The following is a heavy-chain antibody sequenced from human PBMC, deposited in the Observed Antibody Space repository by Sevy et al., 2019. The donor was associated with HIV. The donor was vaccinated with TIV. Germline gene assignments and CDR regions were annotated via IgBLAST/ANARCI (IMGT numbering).Heavy chain of an antibody. CDR3: PRAGYYDSSGYYSGDYYYGMDV. V-gene: IGHV4-59*01. CDR1: GGSISSYY. D-gene: IGHD3-22*01. J-gene: IGHJ6*02. CDR2: IYYSGST. Sequence: SETLSLTCTVSGGSISSYYWSWIRQPPGKGLEWIGYIYYSGSTNYNPSLKSRVTISVDTSKNQFSLKLSSVTAADTAVYYCPRAGYYDSSGYYSGDYYYGMDVWGQGTTVTVSS.